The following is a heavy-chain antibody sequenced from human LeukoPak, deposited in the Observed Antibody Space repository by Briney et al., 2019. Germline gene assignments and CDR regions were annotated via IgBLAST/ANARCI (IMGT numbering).Heavy chain of an antibody. Sequence: GGSLRLSCVASGFTFSSFEMSWVRQAPGKGLEWVSAISGSGGSTYYADSVKGRFTISRDNSKNTLYLQMNSLRAEDTAVYYCAKDSGRDCSSTSCYIDYWGQGTLVTVSS. D-gene: IGHD2-2*01. V-gene: IGHV3-23*01. CDR3: AKDSGRDCSSTSCYIDY. CDR1: GFTFSSFE. CDR2: ISGSGGST. J-gene: IGHJ4*02.